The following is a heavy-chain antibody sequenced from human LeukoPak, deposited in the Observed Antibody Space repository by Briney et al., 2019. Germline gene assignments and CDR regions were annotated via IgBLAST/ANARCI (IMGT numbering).Heavy chain of an antibody. V-gene: IGHV4-30-2*01. CDR3: ARALYYYDSSGYYGDAFDI. D-gene: IGHD3-22*01. CDR1: GGSISSGGYS. J-gene: IGHJ3*02. Sequence: SQTLSLTCAVSGGSISSGGYSWSWIRQPPGKGLEWIGYIYHSGSTYYNPSLKNRVTISVDRSKNQFSLKLSSVTAADTAVYYCARALYYYDSSGYYGDAFDIWGQGTMVTVSS. CDR2: IYHSGST.